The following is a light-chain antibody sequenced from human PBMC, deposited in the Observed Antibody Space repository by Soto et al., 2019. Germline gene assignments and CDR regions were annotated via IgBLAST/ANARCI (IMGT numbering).Light chain of an antibody. CDR3: VLYMGSGISV. J-gene: IGLJ3*02. CDR2: STN. Sequence: QTVVTQEPSFSVSPGGTVTLTCALSSGSVSPSYYPSWYQQTPGQAPRTLIHSTNTRSSGVPDRFSGSILGNKAALTITGAQADDESDYYCVLYMGSGISVFGGGTKVTVL. CDR1: SGSVSPSYY. V-gene: IGLV8-61*01.